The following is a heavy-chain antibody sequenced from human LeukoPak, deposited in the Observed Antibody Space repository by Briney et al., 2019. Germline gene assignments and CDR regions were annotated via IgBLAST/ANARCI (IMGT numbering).Heavy chain of an antibody. CDR2: ISYDGSNK. V-gene: IGHV3-30*18. CDR3: AKGGGGYGSSWGANQIDY. CDR1: GFTFSSYG. J-gene: IGHJ4*02. D-gene: IGHD6-13*01. Sequence: GRSLRLSCAASGFTFSSYGMHWVRQAPGKGLEWVAVISYDGSNKYYADSVKGRFPISRDNSKNTLYLQMNSLRAEDTAVYYCAKGGGGYGSSWGANQIDYWGQGTLVTVSS.